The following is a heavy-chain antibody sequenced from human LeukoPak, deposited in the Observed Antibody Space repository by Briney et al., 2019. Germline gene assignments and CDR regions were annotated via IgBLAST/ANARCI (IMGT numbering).Heavy chain of an antibody. D-gene: IGHD5-24*01. V-gene: IGHV3-21*04. CDR2: ISSGRPYI. CDR3: AKDLGDGYIMYYYGMVV. Sequence: GGSLRLSCSAFRFTFSSYSMNWVRQAPGKGLEWLSSISSGRPYIHYADSVKGRFTISRDNANNSLYLQMDSLTADDTAVYYCAKDLGDGYIMYYYGMVVWGQRTTVTVSS. J-gene: IGHJ6*02. CDR1: RFTFSSYS.